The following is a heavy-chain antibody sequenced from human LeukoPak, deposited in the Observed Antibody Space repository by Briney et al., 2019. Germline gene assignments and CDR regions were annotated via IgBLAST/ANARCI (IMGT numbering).Heavy chain of an antibody. Sequence: GGSLRLSCAASGFTFSSYWMSWVRQAPGKGLEWVANIKQDGSEKYYVDSVKGRFTISRDNAKNSLYLQMNSLRAEDTAVCYCAREAGGDTPAAFDIWGQGTMVTVSS. V-gene: IGHV3-7*01. D-gene: IGHD2-21*02. J-gene: IGHJ3*02. CDR2: IKQDGSEK. CDR1: GFTFSSYW. CDR3: AREAGGDTPAAFDI.